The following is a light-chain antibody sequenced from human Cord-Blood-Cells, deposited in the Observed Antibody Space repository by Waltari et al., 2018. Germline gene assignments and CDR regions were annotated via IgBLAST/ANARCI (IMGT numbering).Light chain of an antibody. CDR3: SSYAGSNNLV. V-gene: IGLV2-8*01. Sequence: HSALTHPPSRSGSPGQSVTISCTGTSSAVGGYNHVSWYQQHPGKAPKLMIYEVSKRPSGVPDRFSGSKSGNTASLTVSGLQAEDEADYYCSSYAGSNNLVFGGGTKLTVL. CDR1: SSAVGGYNH. J-gene: IGLJ2*01. CDR2: EVS.